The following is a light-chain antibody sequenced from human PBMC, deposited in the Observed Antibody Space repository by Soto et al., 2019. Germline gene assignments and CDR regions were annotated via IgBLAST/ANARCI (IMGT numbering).Light chain of an antibody. Sequence: QSVLTQPPSVSGAPGQRVTISCTGSSSNIGAGYDVHWYKQLPGTAPKLLIYGNSNRPSGVPDRFSGSKSGHSASLAITGLQAEDEADYYCQSYDSSLSVVFGGGTKLTVL. J-gene: IGLJ2*01. CDR2: GNS. V-gene: IGLV1-40*01. CDR3: QSYDSSLSVV. CDR1: SSNIGAGYD.